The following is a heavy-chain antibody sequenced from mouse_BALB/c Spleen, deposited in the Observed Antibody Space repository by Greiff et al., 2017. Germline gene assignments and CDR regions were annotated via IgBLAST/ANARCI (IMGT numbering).Heavy chain of an antibody. CDR1: GFSLTSYG. V-gene: IGHV2-9*02. CDR3: ARDGGTTVVATSLYYFDY. CDR2: IWAGGST. Sequence: QVQLKESGPGLVAPSQSLSITCTVSGFSLTSYGVHWVRQPPGKGLEWLGVIWAGGSTNYNSALMSRLSISKDNSKSQVFLKMNSLQTDDTAMYYCARDGGTTVVATSLYYFDYWGQGTTLTVSS. J-gene: IGHJ2*01. D-gene: IGHD1-1*01.